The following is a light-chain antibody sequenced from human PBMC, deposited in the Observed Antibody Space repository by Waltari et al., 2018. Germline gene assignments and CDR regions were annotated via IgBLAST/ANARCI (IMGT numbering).Light chain of an antibody. Sequence: QSALTQPASVSGSPGQSITISCTGTASDIGGYNSVYWYQQHPVSAPKLLIFYSNKRPTGVSAHCSGSKSCNTASLTISALQAADEAYYYCSSYTNTNTHDVFGSGTKVTVL. CDR2: YSN. CDR1: ASDIGGYNS. CDR3: SSYTNTNTHDV. J-gene: IGLJ1*01. V-gene: IGLV2-14*03.